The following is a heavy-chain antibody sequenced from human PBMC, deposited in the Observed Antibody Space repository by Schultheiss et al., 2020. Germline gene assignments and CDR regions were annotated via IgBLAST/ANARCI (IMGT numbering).Heavy chain of an antibody. CDR2: IKQDGGDI. J-gene: IGHJ3*02. V-gene: IGHV3-7*03. CDR3: ATYVSGWYNAFDI. CDR1: GFTYDNFW. D-gene: IGHD6-19*01. Sequence: GGSLRLSCVASGFTYDNFWMSWVRQAPGKGLEWVANIKQDGGDISYVDSVRGRFTISRDNARNSLYLQMNSLRAEDTALYYCATYVSGWYNAFDIWGRGTMVTV.